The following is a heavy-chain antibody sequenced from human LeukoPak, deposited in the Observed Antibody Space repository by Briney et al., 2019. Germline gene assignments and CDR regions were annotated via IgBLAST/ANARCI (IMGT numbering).Heavy chain of an antibody. D-gene: IGHD3-22*01. J-gene: IGHJ4*02. CDR2: ISGSGGST. CDR1: GFTFSSYA. CDR3: AIFRYYYDSSGYHGF. V-gene: IGHV3-23*01. Sequence: GGSLRLFCAASGFTFSSYAMSWVRQAAGKGLEWVSAISGSGGSTYYADSVKGRFTISRDNSKNTLYLQMNSLRAEDTAVYYCAIFRYYYDSSGYHGFWGQGTLVTVSS.